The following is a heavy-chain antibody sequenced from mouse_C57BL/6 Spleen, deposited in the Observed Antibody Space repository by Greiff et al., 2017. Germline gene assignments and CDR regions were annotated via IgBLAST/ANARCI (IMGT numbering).Heavy chain of an antibody. CDR3: ARPELGDAMDY. D-gene: IGHD4-1*01. Sequence: DVKLVESGGDLVKPGGSLKLSCAASGFTFSSYGMSWVRQTPDKRLEWVATISSGGSYTYYPDSVKGRFTISRDNAKNTPYLQMSSLKSEDTAMYYCARPELGDAMDYWGQGTSVTVSS. CDR2: ISSGGSYT. J-gene: IGHJ4*01. V-gene: IGHV5-6*02. CDR1: GFTFSSYG.